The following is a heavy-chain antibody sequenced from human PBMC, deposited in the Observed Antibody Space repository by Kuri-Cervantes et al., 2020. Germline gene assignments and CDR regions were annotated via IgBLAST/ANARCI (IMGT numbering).Heavy chain of an antibody. D-gene: IGHD3-3*01. V-gene: IGHV3-23*01. J-gene: IGHJ4*02. CDR2: ISGSGGST. CDR3: AKVRRITIFGVVTAFDY. Sequence: GGSLRLSCASSEVTVSSNCLTWVRQAPGKGLEWVSAISGSGGSTYYADSVKGRFTISRDNSKNTLYLQMNSLRAEDTAVYYCAKVRRITIFGVVTAFDYWGQGTLVTVSS. CDR1: EVTVSSNC.